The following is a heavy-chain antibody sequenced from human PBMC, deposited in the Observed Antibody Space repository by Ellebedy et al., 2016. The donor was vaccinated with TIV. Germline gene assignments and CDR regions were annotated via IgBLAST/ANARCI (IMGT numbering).Heavy chain of an antibody. CDR2: IIPILGIA. CDR3: ARGWGYGEEIDP. V-gene: IGHV1-69*10. CDR1: GGTFSSYA. D-gene: IGHD4-17*01. J-gene: IGHJ5*02. Sequence: ASVKVSCKASGGTFSSYAISWVRQAPGQGLEWMGGIIPILGIANYAQKFQGRVTITADKSTSTAYMELSSLRSEDTAVYYCARGWGYGEEIDPWGQGTLVTVSS.